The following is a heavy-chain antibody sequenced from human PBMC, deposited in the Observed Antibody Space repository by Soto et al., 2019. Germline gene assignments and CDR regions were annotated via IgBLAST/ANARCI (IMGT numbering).Heavy chain of an antibody. CDR3: ARXGYSYGYSWVYYYGMDV. D-gene: IGHD5-18*01. V-gene: IGHV4-30-2*01. CDR2: IYHSGST. Sequence: SETLSLTCAVSGGSISSGGYSWSWIRQPPGKGLEWIGYIYHSGSTYYNPSLKSRVTISVDRSKNQFSLKLSSVTAADTAVYYCARXGYSYGYSWVYYYGMDVWGQGTTVTVSS. CDR1: GGSISSGGYS. J-gene: IGHJ6*02.